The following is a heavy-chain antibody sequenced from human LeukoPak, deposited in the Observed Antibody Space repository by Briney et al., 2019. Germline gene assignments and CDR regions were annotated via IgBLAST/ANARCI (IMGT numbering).Heavy chain of an antibody. CDR3: ARWVGRLLWGYYYYYMDV. CDR2: IYSGGST. D-gene: IGHD2-2*01. V-gene: IGHV3-66*01. CDR1: GFTVSSNY. Sequence: PGGSLRLSCAASGFTVSSNYMSWVRQAPGKGLEWVSVIYSGGSTYYADSVKGRFTISRDNSKNTLYLQMNSLRAEDTAVYYCARWVGRLLWGYYYYYMDVWGKGTTVTISS. J-gene: IGHJ6*03.